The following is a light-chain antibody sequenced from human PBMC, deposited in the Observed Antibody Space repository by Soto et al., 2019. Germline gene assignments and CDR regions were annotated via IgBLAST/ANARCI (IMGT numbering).Light chain of an antibody. V-gene: IGKV3-20*01. J-gene: IGKJ1*01. CDR2: GAS. Sequence: EIVLTQSPGTLSLSPGERATLSCRASQSVSSIYLAWYQQKPGQAPRLLIYGASSRATGIPDRSSGSGSETDFTLTISRLEPEDFAVYYCQQYGGSLTFGQGTKVDIK. CDR1: QSVSSIY. CDR3: QQYGGSLT.